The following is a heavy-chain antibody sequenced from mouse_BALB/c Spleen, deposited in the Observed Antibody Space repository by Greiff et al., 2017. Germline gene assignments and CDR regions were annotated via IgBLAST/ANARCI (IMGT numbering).Heavy chain of an antibody. CDR2: ISNGGGST. Sequence: EVKVEESGGGLVQPGGSLKLSCEASGFTFSSYTMSWVRQTPEKRLEWVAYISNGGGSTYYPDTVKGRFTISRDNAKNTLYLQMSSLKSEDTAMYYCASGNYYGSSYIARCAYWGQGTLVTVSA. J-gene: IGHJ3*01. CDR3: ASGNYYGSSYIARCAY. CDR1: GFTFSSYT. V-gene: IGHV5-12-2*01. D-gene: IGHD1-1*01.